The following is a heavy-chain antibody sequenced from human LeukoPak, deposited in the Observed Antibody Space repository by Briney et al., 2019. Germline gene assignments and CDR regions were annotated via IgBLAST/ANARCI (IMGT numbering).Heavy chain of an antibody. D-gene: IGHD1-1*01. CDR1: GYSFTTYW. J-gene: IGHJ4*02. CDR3: AKPRGLANDYFDF. Sequence: GESLKISCKASGYSFTTYWIGWVRQMPGKGLEWMGIVHPSDSDTRYSPSFQGHVTISADKSSSTAYLQWDSLKASDTAIYYCAKPRGLANDYFDFWGQGTLVTVSS. CDR2: VHPSDSDT. V-gene: IGHV5-51*01.